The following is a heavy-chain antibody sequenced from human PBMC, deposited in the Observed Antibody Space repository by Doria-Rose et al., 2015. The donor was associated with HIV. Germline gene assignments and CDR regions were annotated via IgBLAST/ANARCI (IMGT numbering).Heavy chain of an antibody. D-gene: IGHD6-13*01. J-gene: IGHJ4*02. Sequence: QITLKESGPVLVKPTETLTLTCTVSGVSLSSPGMGVSWIRQPPRKALEWLANIFSDDERPYKTSLKSRLTISRGTSKCQVVLTMTDMDPVDTATYYCARIKSSRWYHKYYFDFSGQGTLVIVSA. V-gene: IGHV2-26*01. CDR2: IFSDDER. CDR1: GVSLSSPGMG. CDR3: ARIKSSRWYHKYYFDF.